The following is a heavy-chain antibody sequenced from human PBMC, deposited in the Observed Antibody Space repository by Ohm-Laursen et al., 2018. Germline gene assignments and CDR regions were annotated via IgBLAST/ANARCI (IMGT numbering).Heavy chain of an antibody. CDR2: IKPDGSEK. J-gene: IGHJ6*02. CDR1: GFTFSNYW. V-gene: IGHV3-7*02. D-gene: IGHD3-3*01. CDR3: AALYDFWSGYSPYYYGMDV. Sequence: SLRLSRSASGFTFSNYWMSWVRQAPGKGLEWVANIKPDGSEKYYVDSVKGRFTISRDNAKNSLYLQMNSLRAEDTAVYYCAALYDFWSGYSPYYYGMDVWGQGTTVTVSS.